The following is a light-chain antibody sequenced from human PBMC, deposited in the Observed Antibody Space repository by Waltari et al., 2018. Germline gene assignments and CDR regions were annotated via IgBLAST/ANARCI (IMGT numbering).Light chain of an antibody. CDR2: AAS. J-gene: IGKJ2*01. CDR3: QQYYSYPYT. V-gene: IGKV1-8*01. Sequence: AIRITQSPSSLSASPGDSVTLPCRASQRICAYLAWYQQKPGQAPNLLIYAASSWQSGVPSRFSGSRSGTDFTLTIGSLQSEDFAAYYCQQYYSYPYTFGQGTKLEIK. CDR1: QRICAY.